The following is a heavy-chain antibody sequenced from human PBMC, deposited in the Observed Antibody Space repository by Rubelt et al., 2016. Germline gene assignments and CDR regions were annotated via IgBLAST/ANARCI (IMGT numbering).Heavy chain of an antibody. CDR3: ARDVVVTRLFDY. Sequence: QVQLQQWGAGLLKPSETLSLSCAVYGGPFSGYYWSWVRQSPGKGLEWIGDINHRGETNYNPSLQSRVIISVDTSKNQFSRTRNSVTAADTAVYYCARDVVVTRLFDYWGQGILATVSS. D-gene: IGHD2-21*01. CDR1: GGPFSGYY. J-gene: IGHJ4*02. CDR2: INHRGET. V-gene: IGHV4-34*01.